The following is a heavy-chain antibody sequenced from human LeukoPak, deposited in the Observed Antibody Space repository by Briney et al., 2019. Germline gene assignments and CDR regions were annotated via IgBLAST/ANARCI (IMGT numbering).Heavy chain of an antibody. D-gene: IGHD2-15*01. CDR3: ARVTHCSGGSCYSDYYYGMDV. V-gene: IGHV3-7*01. J-gene: IGHJ6*01. CDR2: IKQDGSEK. CDR1: GFTFSSYW. Sequence: GSLRLSCAASGFTFSSYWMSWVRQAPGKGLEWGASIKQDGSEKYYVDSVKGRFTISRDNAKNSLYLQMNSLRAEDTAVYYCARVTHCSGGSCYSDYYYGMDVWGQGTTVTVSS.